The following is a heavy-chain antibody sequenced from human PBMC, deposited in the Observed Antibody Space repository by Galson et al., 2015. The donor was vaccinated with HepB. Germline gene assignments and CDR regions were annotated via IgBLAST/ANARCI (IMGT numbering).Heavy chain of an antibody. V-gene: IGHV1-69*13. CDR3: ARGGRSCSSTSCYYYMDV. J-gene: IGHJ6*03. Sequence: SVKVSCKASGGTFSSYVITWVRQAPGQGLEWMGGIIPIFGIANYAQKLQGRVTITADESTSTAYMELSSLRSEDTAVYYYARGGRSCSSTSCYYYMDVWGKGTTVTVSS. CDR2: IIPIFGIA. D-gene: IGHD2-2*01. CDR1: GGTFSSYV.